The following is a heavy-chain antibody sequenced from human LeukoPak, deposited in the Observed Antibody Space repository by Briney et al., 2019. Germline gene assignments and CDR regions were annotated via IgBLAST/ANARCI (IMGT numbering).Heavy chain of an antibody. J-gene: IGHJ5*02. V-gene: IGHV4-59*08. CDR3: ARKRPNRITMVRGVIYNWFDP. CDR2: IYYSGST. Sequence: PSETLSLTCTVSGGSISSYYWSWIRQPPGKGLEWIGYIYYSGSTNYNPSLKSRVTISVDTSKNQFSLKLSSVTAADTAVYYCARKRPNRITMVRGVIYNWFDPWGQGTLVTVSS. D-gene: IGHD3-10*01. CDR1: GGSISSYY.